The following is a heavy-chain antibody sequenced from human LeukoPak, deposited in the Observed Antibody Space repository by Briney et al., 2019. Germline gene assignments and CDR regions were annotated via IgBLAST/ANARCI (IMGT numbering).Heavy chain of an antibody. Sequence: GESLKISCKGSGYSFATYWIGWVRQMPGKGLEWMGIIYPGDSDTRYRPSFQGQVTISADKSISTAYLQWSGLKASDTAIYYCARAPDGSYLGRFDYWGQGTLVTVSS. CDR2: IYPGDSDT. V-gene: IGHV5-51*01. CDR3: ARAPDGSYLGRFDY. CDR1: GYSFATYW. D-gene: IGHD1-26*01. J-gene: IGHJ4*02.